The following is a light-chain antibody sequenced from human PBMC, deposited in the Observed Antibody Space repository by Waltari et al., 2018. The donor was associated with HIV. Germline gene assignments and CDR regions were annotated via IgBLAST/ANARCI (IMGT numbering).Light chain of an antibody. CDR3: SSYTSSGPRYVL. J-gene: IGLJ2*01. CDR2: NVN. V-gene: IGLV2-14*03. CDR1: SGAVCGSTF. Sequence: QSALTQPASVSGSPGQSLTTPCTGTSGAVCGSTFVSWYQQHPGKAPKLISCNVNTRPSGVSIRFSGSRSANTAALTISGLQAEDEADYFCSSYTSSGPRYVLFGGGTRLTVL.